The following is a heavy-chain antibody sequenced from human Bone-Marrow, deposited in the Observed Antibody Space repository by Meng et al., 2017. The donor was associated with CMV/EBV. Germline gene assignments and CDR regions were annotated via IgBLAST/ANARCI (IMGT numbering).Heavy chain of an antibody. CDR2: IYYSGST. CDR3: ARQLGYCSRTSCYNRSYYYYGMDV. D-gene: IGHD2-2*02. J-gene: IGHJ6*02. CDR1: GGSISSYY. Sequence: SETLSLTCTVSGGSISSYYWSWIRQPPGKGLEWIGYIYYSGSTNYNPSLKSRVTISVDTSKNQFSLKLSSVTAADTAVYYCARQLGYCSRTSCYNRSYYYYGMDVWGQGTTVTVSS. V-gene: IGHV4-59*01.